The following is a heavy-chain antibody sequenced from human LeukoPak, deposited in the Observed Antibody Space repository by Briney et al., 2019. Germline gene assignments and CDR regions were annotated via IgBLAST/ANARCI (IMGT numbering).Heavy chain of an antibody. CDR3: AADRAYYGSGSYVFDP. V-gene: IGHV1-58*02. J-gene: IGHJ5*02. CDR1: GFTFTSSA. CDR2: IVVGSGNT. D-gene: IGHD3-10*01. Sequence: ASXXVSFKASGFTFTSSAMQWVRQARGQRLEWIGWIVVGSGNTNYAQKFQERVTIARDMSTSTAYMELSSLRSEDTAVYYCAADRAYYGSGSYVFDPWGQGTLVTVSS.